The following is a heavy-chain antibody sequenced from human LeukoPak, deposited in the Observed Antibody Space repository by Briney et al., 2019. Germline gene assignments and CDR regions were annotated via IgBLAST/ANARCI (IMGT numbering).Heavy chain of an antibody. J-gene: IGHJ3*02. CDR1: GGSFSGYY. CDR2: IYTSGST. Sequence: SETMSLTCAVYGGSFSGYYWSWIRQPAGKGLEWIGRIYTSGSTNYNPSLKSRVTMSVDTSKNQFSLKLSSVTAADTAVYYCARSSHYYDRKGAFDIWGQGTMVTVSS. CDR3: ARSSHYYDRKGAFDI. D-gene: IGHD3-22*01. V-gene: IGHV4-59*10.